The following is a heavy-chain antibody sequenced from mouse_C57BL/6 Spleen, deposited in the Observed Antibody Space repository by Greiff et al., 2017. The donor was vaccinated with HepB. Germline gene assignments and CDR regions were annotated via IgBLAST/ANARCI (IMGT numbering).Heavy chain of an antibody. J-gene: IGHJ4*01. V-gene: IGHV1-64*01. D-gene: IGHD4-1*01. Sequence: VQLQQSGAELVKPGASVKLSCKASGYTFTSYWMHWVKQRPGQGLEWIGMIHPNSGSTNYNEKFKSKATLTVDKSSSTAYMQLSSLTSEDSAVYYCARIRSPGTGGYYYAMDYWGQGTSVTVSS. CDR2: IHPNSGST. CDR1: GYTFTSYW. CDR3: ARIRSPGTGGYYYAMDY.